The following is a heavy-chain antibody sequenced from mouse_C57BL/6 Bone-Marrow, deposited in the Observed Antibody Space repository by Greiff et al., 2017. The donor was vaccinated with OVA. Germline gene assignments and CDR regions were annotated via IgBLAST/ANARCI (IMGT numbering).Heavy chain of an antibody. CDR2: INPNNGGT. Sequence: EVQLQQSGPELVKPGASVKMSCKASGYTFTDYNMHWVKQSHGKSLEWIGYINPNNGGTSYNQKFKGKATLTVNKSSSTAYMELRSLASEESAVYYCARGGASWFADWGQGTLVTVSA. CDR3: ARGGASWFAD. V-gene: IGHV1-22*01. CDR1: GYTFTDYN. J-gene: IGHJ3*01.